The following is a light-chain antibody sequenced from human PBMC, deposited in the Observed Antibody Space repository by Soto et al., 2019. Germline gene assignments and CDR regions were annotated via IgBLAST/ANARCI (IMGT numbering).Light chain of an antibody. J-gene: IGKJ2*01. CDR1: QSVSSSY. CDR2: GAS. CDR3: QQYGSSPYT. Sequence: EIVLTQSPGTLSLSPGERATLSCRARQSVSSSYLAWYQQKPGQAPRLLIYGASSRATGIPDRFSGSGSGTDFTLTISRLEPEDFAVDYCQQYGSSPYTFGQGTKLEIK. V-gene: IGKV3-20*01.